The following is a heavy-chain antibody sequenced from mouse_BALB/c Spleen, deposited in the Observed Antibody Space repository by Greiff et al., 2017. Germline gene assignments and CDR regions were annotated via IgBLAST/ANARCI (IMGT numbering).Heavy chain of an antibody. CDR3: ARGGTYYAMDD. Sequence: EVQGVESGGGLVKPGGSLTLSCAASGFTFSSYAMSWVRQTPEKRLEWVASISSGGSTYYPDSVKGRFTISRANARNILYLQMSSLRSEDTAMYYCARGGTYYAMDDWGQGTSVTVSS. CDR2: ISSGGST. D-gene: IGHD2-14*01. J-gene: IGHJ4*01. V-gene: IGHV5-6-5*01. CDR1: GFTFSSYA.